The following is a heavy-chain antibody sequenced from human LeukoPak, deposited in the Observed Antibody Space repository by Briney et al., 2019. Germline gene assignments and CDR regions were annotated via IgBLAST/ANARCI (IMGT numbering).Heavy chain of an antibody. CDR1: GGSISSSNYY. Sequence: PSETLSLTCTVSGGSISSSNYYWGWIRQPPGKGLEWIGTIYYSGSTYYNPSLKSRVTISVDTSKNQFSLKLTSVTAADTAVYYCASQLGTHWYLDLWGRGTLVTVSS. CDR2: IYYSGST. D-gene: IGHD3-16*01. CDR3: ASQLGTHWYLDL. V-gene: IGHV4-39*07. J-gene: IGHJ2*01.